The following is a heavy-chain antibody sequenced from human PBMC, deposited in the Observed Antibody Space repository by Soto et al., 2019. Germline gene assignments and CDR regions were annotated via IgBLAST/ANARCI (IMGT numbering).Heavy chain of an antibody. V-gene: IGHV1-2*04. CDR1: GYAFTGYY. CDR3: ARDRSSSWGPWYGMDV. D-gene: IGHD6-13*01. Sequence: ASVKGSCKASGYAFTGYYMHWVLQAPGQGLEWMGWINPNSGGTNYAQKFQGWVTMTRDTSISTAYMELSRLRSDDTAVYYCARDRSSSWGPWYGMDVWGQGTTVTVSS. J-gene: IGHJ6*02. CDR2: INPNSGGT.